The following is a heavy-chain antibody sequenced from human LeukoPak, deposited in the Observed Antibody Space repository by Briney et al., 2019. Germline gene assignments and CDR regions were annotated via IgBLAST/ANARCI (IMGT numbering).Heavy chain of an antibody. D-gene: IGHD3-16*02. CDR3: ARDYDYVWGSYRSEFDY. J-gene: IGHJ4*02. CDR2: IYYSGST. Sequence: SETLSLTCTVSGGSISSSSYYWGWIRQPPGKGLEWIGSIYYSGSTYYNPSLKSRVTISVDTSKNQFSLKLSSVTAADTAVYYCARDYDYVWGSYRSEFDYWGQGTLVTVSS. CDR1: GGSISSSSYY. V-gene: IGHV4-39*07.